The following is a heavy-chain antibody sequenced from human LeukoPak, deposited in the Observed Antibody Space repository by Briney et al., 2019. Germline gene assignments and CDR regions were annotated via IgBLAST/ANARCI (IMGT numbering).Heavy chain of an antibody. CDR3: ARGSSGWYTDFDY. CDR1: GFTFSSYS. Sequence: GGSLRLSCAASGFTFSSYSMNWVRQAPGKGLEWVSSISSSSSYIYYADSVKGRFTISRDNAQNSLYLQMNSLRAEDTAVYYCARGSSGWYTDFDYWGQGTLVTVSS. J-gene: IGHJ4*02. D-gene: IGHD6-19*01. CDR2: ISSSSSYI. V-gene: IGHV3-21*01.